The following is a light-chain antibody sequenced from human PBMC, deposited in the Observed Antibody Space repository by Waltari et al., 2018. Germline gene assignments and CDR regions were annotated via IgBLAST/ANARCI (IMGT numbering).Light chain of an antibody. CDR2: GTS. V-gene: IGKV3-20*01. J-gene: IGKJ4*01. CDR1: QSVTSIS. CDR3: QQYDGEVVT. Sequence: EIVLTQSPGTLSLSPGDRATLSCRASQSVTSISLTWYQQKLGQAPRLLIYGTSSRATGIPDSFSGSVSGTDFTLTSSRREPEDFAVYYCQQYDGEVVTFGGGTKVEI.